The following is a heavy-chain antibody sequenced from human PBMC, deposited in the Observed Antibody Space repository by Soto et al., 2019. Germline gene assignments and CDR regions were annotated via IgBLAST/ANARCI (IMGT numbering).Heavy chain of an antibody. CDR1: GFTFSSYG. Sequence: QVQLVESGGGVVQPGRSLRLSCAASGFTFSSYGMHWVRQAPGKGLEWVAVISYDGSNKYYADSVKGRFTISRDNSKNTLYLQRNSLRAEDTAVYYCAKSREIAVAEVDYWGQGTLVTVSS. V-gene: IGHV3-30*18. CDR2: ISYDGSNK. CDR3: AKSREIAVAEVDY. J-gene: IGHJ4*02. D-gene: IGHD6-19*01.